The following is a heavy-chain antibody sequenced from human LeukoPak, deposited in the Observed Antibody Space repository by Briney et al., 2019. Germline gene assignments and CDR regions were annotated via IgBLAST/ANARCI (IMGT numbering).Heavy chain of an antibody. CDR1: NGSISSYY. D-gene: IGHD2-15*01. CDR2: IYYSGST. Sequence: PSETLSLTCTVSNGSISSYYWSWIRQPPGEGLEWLGYIYYSGSTNYNPSLKSRVTISIDTSTNQFSLKLSSVTAADTAVYYCARLTGEYQVLLAYYYYFMDVWGKGTTVTVSS. CDR3: ARLTGEYQVLLAYYYYFMDV. V-gene: IGHV4-59*01. J-gene: IGHJ6*03.